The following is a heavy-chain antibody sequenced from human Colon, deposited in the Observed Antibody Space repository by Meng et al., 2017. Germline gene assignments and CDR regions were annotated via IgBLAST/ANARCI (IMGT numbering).Heavy chain of an antibody. V-gene: IGHV3-23*01. Sequence: GESLKISCAASGFILSSYAMTWVRQAPGKGLEWVSVISDSSGSTYYADSVKGRFTISRDNSKNTLYLQMNSLRAEDTAVYYCAKDSRNYYDSSGYYGHVDYWGQGTLVTVSS. D-gene: IGHD3-22*01. J-gene: IGHJ4*02. CDR1: GFILSSYA. CDR2: ISDSSGST. CDR3: AKDSRNYYDSSGYYGHVDY.